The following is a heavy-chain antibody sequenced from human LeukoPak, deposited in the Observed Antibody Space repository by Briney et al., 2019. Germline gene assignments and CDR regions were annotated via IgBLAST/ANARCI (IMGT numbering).Heavy chain of an antibody. CDR3: ARHSADCTGTSCYLFDP. J-gene: IGHJ5*02. Sequence: TLSLTCXXXXGSISSYYWSWLRQPPGKGLEWIGYIYYSGNTNYNPSLESRVTISVDTSKNQFSLKLRTVTAADTAVYYCARHSADCTGTSCYLFDPWGQGTLVTVSS. V-gene: IGHV4-59*08. D-gene: IGHD2-2*01. CDR2: IYYSGNT. CDR1: XGSISSYY.